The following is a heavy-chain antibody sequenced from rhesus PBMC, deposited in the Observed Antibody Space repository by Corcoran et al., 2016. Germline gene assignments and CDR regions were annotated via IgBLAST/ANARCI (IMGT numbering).Heavy chain of an antibody. D-gene: IGHD6-25*01. J-gene: IGHJ4*01. CDR2: IYGNYVNT. Sequence: QVQLQESGPGLVKPSETLSLTCAVSGVSLSDNYFWNWIPPPPVKGLEGIKNIYGNYVNTNYNPSLRSRVTISKDTSKNQFSLKLPSVTAADTAVYYCARDVYSGYSGGYWGQGVLVTVSS. CDR1: GVSLSDNYF. V-gene: IGHV4S9*01. CDR3: ARDVYSGYSGGY.